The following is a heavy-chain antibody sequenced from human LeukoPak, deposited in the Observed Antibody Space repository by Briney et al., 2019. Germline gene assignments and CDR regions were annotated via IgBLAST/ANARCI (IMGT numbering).Heavy chain of an antibody. CDR3: ATIKRGSIFGYFDF. J-gene: IGHJ4*02. D-gene: IGHD5-18*01. CDR1: GGSIASHY. Sequence: SETLSLTCTVSGGSIASHYWSWVRQPPGKGLEWIAYLFDSVRTKDNPSLKSRLTLSADTSKNQFSLRLNSVTAADTAVYYCATIKRGSIFGYFDFWGQGIKVTVSS. V-gene: IGHV4-59*11. CDR2: LFDSVRT.